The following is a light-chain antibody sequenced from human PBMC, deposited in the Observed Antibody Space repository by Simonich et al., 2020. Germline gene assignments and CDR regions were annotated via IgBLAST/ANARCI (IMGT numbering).Light chain of an antibody. CDR3: QSYDSSSWV. V-gene: IGLV6-57*03. CDR1: SGSIASNY. Sequence: NFMLTQPHSLSESPGKTVTISCTRSSGSIASNYVQWYQQRPCSAPTTVIYEDNHKPSGVPDRFSGSIDCSSNSASLTISGLKTEDEADYYCQSYDSSSWVFGGGTKLTVL. J-gene: IGLJ3*02. CDR2: EDN.